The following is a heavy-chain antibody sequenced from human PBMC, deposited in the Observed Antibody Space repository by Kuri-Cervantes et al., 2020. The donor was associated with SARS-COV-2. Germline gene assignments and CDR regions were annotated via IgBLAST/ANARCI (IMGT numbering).Heavy chain of an antibody. CDR3: ARHSSGSYCDY. J-gene: IGHJ4*02. V-gene: IGHV2-70*01. Sequence: SGPTLVKPTQTLTLTCTFSGFSLTSTGMCVSWIRQPPGRALEWLAFIDWDDNKYCSTSLETRLTISKDTSKNQVILTMRNMDPADTATYYCARHSSGSYCDYWGQGTPVTVSS. CDR1: GFSLTSTGMC. D-gene: IGHD6-19*01. CDR2: IDWDDNK.